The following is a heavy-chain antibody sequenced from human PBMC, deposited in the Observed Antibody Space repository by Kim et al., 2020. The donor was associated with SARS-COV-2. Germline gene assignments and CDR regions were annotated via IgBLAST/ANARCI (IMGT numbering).Heavy chain of an antibody. Sequence: GGSLRLSCAASGLTSSNYWMYWVRQAPGKGLMWVSYIDKDGTRTNYAEFVKGRFTISRDNAKNTLYLQMNNLRAEDTAVYYCLMWVVAAETFDLWGQGTMVAVSS. CDR3: LMWVVAAETFDL. D-gene: IGHD2-15*01. J-gene: IGHJ3*01. CDR1: GLTSSNYW. V-gene: IGHV3-74*01. CDR2: IDKDGTRT.